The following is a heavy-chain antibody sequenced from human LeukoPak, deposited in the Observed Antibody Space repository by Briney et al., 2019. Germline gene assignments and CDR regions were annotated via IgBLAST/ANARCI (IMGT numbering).Heavy chain of an antibody. CDR1: GGSVCSGSYY. J-gene: IGHJ2*01. CDR2: ICSTGST. V-gene: IGHV4-61*01. CDR3: ARDSGYFDL. Sequence: SETLSLTCTVSGGSVCSGSYYWSWIRQPPGKGLEWIGYICSTGSTTYTPALKSRVTISVDTSKNQCSLKLSSVTAADTAVYYCARDSGYFDLWGRGTLVTVSS.